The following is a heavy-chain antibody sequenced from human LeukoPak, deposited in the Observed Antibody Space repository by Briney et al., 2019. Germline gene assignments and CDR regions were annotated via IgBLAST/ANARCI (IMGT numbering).Heavy chain of an antibody. J-gene: IGHJ4*02. Sequence: SETLSLTCTVSGGSISSYYRSWIRQPAGKGLEWIGRIYTSGSTNYNPSLKSRVTMSVDTSKNQFSLKLSSVTAADTAVYYCARSSAAAGPNDYWGQGTLVTVSS. D-gene: IGHD6-13*01. V-gene: IGHV4-4*07. CDR3: ARSSAAAGPNDY. CDR2: IYTSGST. CDR1: GGSISSYY.